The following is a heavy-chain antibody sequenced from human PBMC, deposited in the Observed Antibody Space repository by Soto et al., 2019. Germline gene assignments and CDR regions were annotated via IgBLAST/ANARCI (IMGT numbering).Heavy chain of an antibody. D-gene: IGHD6-13*01. CDR2: ISAYNGNT. Sequence: QVQLVQSGAEVKKPGASVKVSRKASGYTFTSYGISWVRQAPGQGLEWMGWISAYNGNTNIAPKLQGRVTMTTDTSTSTAYMELRSLRSDDTAVYYCARVPRGAWYSQSLYWGQGSLVTVSS. CDR1: GYTFTSYG. J-gene: IGHJ4*02. CDR3: ARVPRGAWYSQSLY. V-gene: IGHV1-18*04.